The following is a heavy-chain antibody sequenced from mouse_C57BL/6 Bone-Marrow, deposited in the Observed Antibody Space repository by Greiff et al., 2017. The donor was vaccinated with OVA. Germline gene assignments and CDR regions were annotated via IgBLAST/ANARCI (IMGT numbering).Heavy chain of an antibody. CDR3: ARSWTVAYYFDY. Sequence: VQLQQPGAELVKPGASVKLSCKASGYTFTSYWMHWVKQRPGQGLEWIGMIHPNSGSTNYNEKFKSKATLTVDKSSSTAYMQLSSLTSEDSAVYYCARSWTVAYYFDYWGQGTTLTVSS. V-gene: IGHV1-64*01. D-gene: IGHD1-1*01. J-gene: IGHJ2*01. CDR2: IHPNSGST. CDR1: GYTFTSYW.